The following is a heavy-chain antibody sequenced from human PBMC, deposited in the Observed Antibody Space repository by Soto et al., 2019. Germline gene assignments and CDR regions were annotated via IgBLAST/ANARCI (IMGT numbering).Heavy chain of an antibody. Sequence: EVQLAETGGGLIQPGGSLRLSCLASGFSVTTNYIIWVRQPPGKGLEWVSTTFTGGSTHYADSVKGRFSIARDNSKNTVYLQMKNWRVEDTAVYYCARKPPSSIQGWAFGMDVWGQGTTVSVSS. CDR1: GFSVTTNY. D-gene: IGHD1-26*01. CDR2: TFTGGST. V-gene: IGHV3-53*02. J-gene: IGHJ6*02. CDR3: ARKPPSSIQGWAFGMDV.